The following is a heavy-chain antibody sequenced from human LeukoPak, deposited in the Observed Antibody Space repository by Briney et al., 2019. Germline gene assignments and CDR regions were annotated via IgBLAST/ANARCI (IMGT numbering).Heavy chain of an antibody. J-gene: IGHJ4*02. CDR3: LYHDSGVTSPLESY. V-gene: IGHV3-74*01. CDR1: GFTFSDYW. CDR2: IKSDGTDT. Sequence: GGSLRLSCAASGFTFSDYWMLWLRQAPGMGLVWVSRIKSDGTDTTYADSVKGRFTISRDNAKSTLYLQMNSLRAEDTAVYYCLYHDSGVTSPLESYWGQGILVTVST. D-gene: IGHD3-22*01.